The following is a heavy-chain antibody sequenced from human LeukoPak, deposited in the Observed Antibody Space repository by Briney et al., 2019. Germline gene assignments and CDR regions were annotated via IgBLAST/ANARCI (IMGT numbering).Heavy chain of an antibody. J-gene: IGHJ4*02. CDR1: GGSVSGYY. CDR2: VYYSGST. V-gene: IGHV4-59*02. CDR3: ARIHRYCSGGACYVLDN. Sequence: SETLSLTCVVSGGSVSGYYWGWIRQPPGRGLEWFGYVYYSGSTNYNPSFKSRITISVDTSRNQFSLQLSSVTAADTAVYYCARIHRYCSGGACYVLDNWGQGTLVAVSS. D-gene: IGHD2-15*01.